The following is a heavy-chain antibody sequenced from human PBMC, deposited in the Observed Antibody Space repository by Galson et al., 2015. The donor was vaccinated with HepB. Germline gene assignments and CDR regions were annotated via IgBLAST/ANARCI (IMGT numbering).Heavy chain of an antibody. Sequence: SLRLSCAASDFTFSSYAIHWVRQAPGKGLEWVAAISYDGSFKYYADSVKGRFTISRDNSRNTLDLQMDSLRPEDTAVYYCSRDQDRYSTSFLFDYWGQGALVTVSP. CDR2: ISYDGSFK. V-gene: IGHV3-30-3*01. D-gene: IGHD2-21*02. J-gene: IGHJ4*02. CDR3: SRDQDRYSTSFLFDY. CDR1: DFTFSSYA.